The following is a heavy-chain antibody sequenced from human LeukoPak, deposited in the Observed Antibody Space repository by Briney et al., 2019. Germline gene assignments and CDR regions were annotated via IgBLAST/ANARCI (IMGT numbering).Heavy chain of an antibody. Sequence: GGSLRLSCAASGFTFSSYAMHWVRQAPGKGLEWVAVISYDGSNKYYADSVKGRFTISRDNSKNTLYLQMNSLRAEDTAVYYCARGNNYDFWSGYFDYWGQGTLVTVSS. V-gene: IGHV3-30-3*01. CDR3: ARGNNYDFWSGYFDY. D-gene: IGHD3-3*01. J-gene: IGHJ4*02. CDR1: GFTFSSYA. CDR2: ISYDGSNK.